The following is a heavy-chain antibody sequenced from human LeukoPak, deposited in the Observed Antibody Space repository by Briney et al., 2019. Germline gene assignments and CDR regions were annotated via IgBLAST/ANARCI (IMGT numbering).Heavy chain of an antibody. V-gene: IGHV3-30*02. CDR1: GFTFSSYG. J-gene: IGHJ4*02. CDR3: ARDREYTYGYILDY. Sequence: GGSLRLSCAASGFTFSSYGMHWVRQAPGKGLEWVAFIRYDGSNKYYADSVKGRFTISRDNSKNTLYLQMNSLRAEDTAVYYCARDREYTYGYILDYWGQGTLVTVSS. CDR2: IRYDGSNK. D-gene: IGHD5-18*01.